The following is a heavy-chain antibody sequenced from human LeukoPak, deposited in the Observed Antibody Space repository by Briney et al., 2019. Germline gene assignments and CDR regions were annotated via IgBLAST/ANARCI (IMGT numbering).Heavy chain of an antibody. J-gene: IGHJ4*02. CDR3: ASLGMVVIAAATFDY. CDR1: GFTFSNYA. Sequence: GGSLRLSCVASGFTFSNYAMSWVRQAPGKGLEWVSAISGSGGDTYYADSVKGRFTISRDSSKNTLYLQMNSLRAEDTAVYYCASLGMVVIAAATFDYWGQGTLVTVSS. V-gene: IGHV3-23*01. D-gene: IGHD2-21*01. CDR2: ISGSGGDT.